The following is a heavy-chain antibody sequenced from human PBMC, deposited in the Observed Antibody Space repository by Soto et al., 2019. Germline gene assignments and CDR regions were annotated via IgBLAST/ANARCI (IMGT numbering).Heavy chain of an antibody. CDR1: GFTFSSYS. CDR3: AIDLLLWFGENAFDI. D-gene: IGHD3-10*01. V-gene: IGHV3-21*01. J-gene: IGHJ3*02. Sequence: EVQLVESGGGLVKPGGSLRLSCAASGFTFSSYSMKWVRQAPGKGLEWVSSISSSSSYIYYADSVKGRFTISRDNAKNSLYLQMNSLRAEDTAVYYCAIDLLLWFGENAFDIWGQGTMVTVSS. CDR2: ISSSSSYI.